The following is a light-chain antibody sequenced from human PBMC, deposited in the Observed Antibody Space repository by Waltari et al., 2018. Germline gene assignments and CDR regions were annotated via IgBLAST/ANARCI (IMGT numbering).Light chain of an antibody. V-gene: IGLV3-19*01. CDR3: NSRDSSGNVV. CDR2: GEN. Sequence: SSELTQVPAVSVALGQTVRITCQGDRLRDYYASWYQQKAGQAPVLVIHGENKRPSGIPDRFSGSRSGNTASLTITGAQAGDEADYYCNSRDSSGNVVFGAGTKVTVL. J-gene: IGLJ2*01. CDR1: RLRDYY.